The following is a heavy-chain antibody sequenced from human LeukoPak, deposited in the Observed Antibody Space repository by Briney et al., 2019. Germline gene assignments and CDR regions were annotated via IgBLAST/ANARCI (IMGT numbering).Heavy chain of an antibody. CDR3: ARLYSSSEAWFDP. CDR1: GYTFTSYY. V-gene: IGHV1-46*01. J-gene: IGHJ5*02. D-gene: IGHD6-13*01. CDR2: ISPSGGST. Sequence: ASVKVSCKASGYTFTSYYMHWVRQAPGQGLEWMGIISPSGGSTSYAQKFQGRVTMTRDTSTSTVYMELSSLRSEDTAAYYCARLYSSSEAWFDPWGQGTLVTVSS.